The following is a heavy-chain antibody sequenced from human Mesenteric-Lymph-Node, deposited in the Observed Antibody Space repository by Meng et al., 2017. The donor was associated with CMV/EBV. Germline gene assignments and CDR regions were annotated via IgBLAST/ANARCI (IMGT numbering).Heavy chain of an antibody. CDR1: GFTFSNFA. Sequence: GGSLRLSCAASGFTFSNFAMNWVRQAPGKGLEWVANIKQDGNEIYYVDSVKGRFTISRDNSKNSLYLQMSSLRAEDTAVYYCARGGGRYEYWGQGTLVTVSS. CDR2: IKQDGNEI. CDR3: ARGGGRYEY. D-gene: IGHD6-19*01. V-gene: IGHV3-7*01. J-gene: IGHJ4*02.